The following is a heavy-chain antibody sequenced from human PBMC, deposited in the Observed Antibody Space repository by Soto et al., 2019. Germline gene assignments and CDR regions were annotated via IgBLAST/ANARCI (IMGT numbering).Heavy chain of an antibody. CDR1: GGSISSDDFF. D-gene: IGHD3-10*01. V-gene: IGHV4-31*03. Sequence: QVQLQESGPGLVKPSETLSLSCNVSGGSISSDDFFWSWVRQHPARGLEWIGYIYHSGTTYYNPSLQSRITISVDTSKNQFSLKLRSVTAADTAVYFCARDEDHGSGRSGGMDVWGQGTAVTVSS. CDR3: ARDEDHGSGRSGGMDV. CDR2: IYHSGTT. J-gene: IGHJ6*02.